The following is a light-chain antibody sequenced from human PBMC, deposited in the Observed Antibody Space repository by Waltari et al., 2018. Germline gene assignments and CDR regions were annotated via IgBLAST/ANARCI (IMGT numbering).Light chain of an antibody. Sequence: QSVLTQPPSASGTPGQRVTISCSGSSSNIGSNTVNWYQQLTGTAPKLLIYSNDLRPSGVPDRFSGSKSGTSASLAISGLQSEDEADYYWAAWDDSLNGAWVFGGGTKLTVL. CDR2: SND. V-gene: IGLV1-44*01. CDR1: SSNIGSNT. J-gene: IGLJ3*02. CDR3: AAWDDSLNGAWV.